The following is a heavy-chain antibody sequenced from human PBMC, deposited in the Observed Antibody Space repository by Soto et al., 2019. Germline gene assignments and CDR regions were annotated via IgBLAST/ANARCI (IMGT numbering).Heavy chain of an antibody. CDR1: ADSFISDEYY. CDR3: ARDSDF. J-gene: IGHJ4*02. V-gene: IGHV4-30-4*08. Sequence: PSEPLSLTCTVPADSFISDEYYWSWIRQPPGKSPEWIGYIYYSGNTYYNPSLKSRVFISVYRSKNQFSLQLSSVTAADTAMYYCARDSDFWSRGTLVRVSS. CDR2: IYYSGNT.